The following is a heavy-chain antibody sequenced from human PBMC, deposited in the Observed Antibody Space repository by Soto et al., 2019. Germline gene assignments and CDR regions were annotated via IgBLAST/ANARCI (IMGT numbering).Heavy chain of an antibody. D-gene: IGHD3-10*01. CDR1: GFTFSSYW. CDR2: IKQDGSEK. Sequence: GGSLRLSCAASGFTFSSYWMSWVRQAPGKGLEWVANIKQDGSEKYYVDSVKGRFTISRDNAKNSLYLQMNSLRAEDTAVYYCARDRVRFGELYAFDIWGQGTMVTVSS. J-gene: IGHJ3*02. V-gene: IGHV3-7*01. CDR3: ARDRVRFGELYAFDI.